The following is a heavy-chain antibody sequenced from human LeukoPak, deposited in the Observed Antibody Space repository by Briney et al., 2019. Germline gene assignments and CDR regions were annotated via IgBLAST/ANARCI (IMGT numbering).Heavy chain of an antibody. J-gene: IGHJ4*02. D-gene: IGHD4-23*01. CDR1: GFTFSSYA. CDR2: IRGSGDNT. Sequence: PGGSLRLSCAASGFTFSSYAMSWVRRAPGKGLEWLSVIRGSGDNTYYADSVKGRFTISRDNSKSTLYLQMNSLRAEDTAIYYCARGIGGPDYWGRGTLVTVSS. CDR3: ARGIGGPDY. V-gene: IGHV3-23*01.